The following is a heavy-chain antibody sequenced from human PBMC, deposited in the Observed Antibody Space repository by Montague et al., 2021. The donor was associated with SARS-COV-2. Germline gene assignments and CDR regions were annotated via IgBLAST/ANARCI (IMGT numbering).Heavy chain of an antibody. J-gene: IGHJ6*03. D-gene: IGHD3-3*01. CDR3: ASENGRVYDFWSGYYTQDYYYYYYMDV. Sequence: SLRLSCAASGFTVSSNYMSWVRQAPGKGLEWVSVIYSGGSTYYADSVKGRFTISRDNSKNTLYLQMNSLRAEDTAVYYRASENGRVYDFWSGYYTQDYYYYYYMDVWGKGTTVTVSS. CDR2: IYSGGST. V-gene: IGHV3-53*01. CDR1: GFTVSSNY.